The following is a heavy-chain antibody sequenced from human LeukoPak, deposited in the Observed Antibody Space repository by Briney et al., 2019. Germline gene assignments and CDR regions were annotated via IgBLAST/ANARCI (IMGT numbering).Heavy chain of an antibody. CDR3: ARFSGSYPYYLDY. CDR2: FYSGGST. V-gene: IGHV3-53*01. D-gene: IGHD1-26*01. J-gene: IGHJ4*02. CDR1: GFTVSSNY. Sequence: PGGSLRLPCAASGFTVSSNYMTWVRQVPGKGLEWVSVFYSGGSTYYADSVKGRFTISRDKSKNTLYLQMNSLRAEDTAVYYCARFSGSYPYYLDYWGQGTLVTVSS.